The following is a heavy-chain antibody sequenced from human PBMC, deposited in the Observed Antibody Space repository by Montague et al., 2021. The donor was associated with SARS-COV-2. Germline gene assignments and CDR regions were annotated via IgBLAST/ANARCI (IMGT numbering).Heavy chain of an antibody. V-gene: IGHV6-1*01. CDR3: ARQDTSGWLTFDY. D-gene: IGHD6-19*01. CDR2: TYFRSSFYN. J-gene: IGHJ4*02. Sequence: CAISGDSVSSRTVAWNWLRQSPSRGLEWLGRTYFRSSFYNDYALSVKSRLNIQPDSAKNQLSLQLTSVTPEDTAIYYCARQDTSGWLTFDYWGQGILVTVSS. CDR1: GDSVSSRTVA.